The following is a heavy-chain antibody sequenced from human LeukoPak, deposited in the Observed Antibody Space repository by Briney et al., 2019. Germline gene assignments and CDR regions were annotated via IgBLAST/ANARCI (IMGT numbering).Heavy chain of an antibody. Sequence: ASVKVSCKASGYTFTSYDINWARQATGQGLEWMGWMNPNSGNTGYAQKFQGRVTMTRNTSISTAYMELSSLRSEDTAVYYCAGNNGWYWDYYGMDVWGQGTTVTVSS. CDR1: GYTFTSYD. J-gene: IGHJ6*02. CDR2: MNPNSGNT. CDR3: AGNNGWYWDYYGMDV. V-gene: IGHV1-8*01. D-gene: IGHD6-19*01.